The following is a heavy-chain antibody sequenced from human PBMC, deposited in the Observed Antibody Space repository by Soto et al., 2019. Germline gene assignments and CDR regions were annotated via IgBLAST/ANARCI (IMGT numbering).Heavy chain of an antibody. D-gene: IGHD3-22*01. Sequence: QVHLVQSGAEVKKPGASVMISCKNSGYPFTTSGLHWLRQAPGQSLEWMGWVNPDIGDTKYSHKFRDRFTITADTSASTGYMESSRLRPEDTALNYCARVFEDDRVIPVTMRGGWFDSRGQGTLVTVSS. J-gene: IGHJ5*01. CDR1: GYPFTTSG. CDR3: ARVFEDDRVIPVTMRGGWFDS. V-gene: IGHV1-3*01. CDR2: VNPDIGDT.